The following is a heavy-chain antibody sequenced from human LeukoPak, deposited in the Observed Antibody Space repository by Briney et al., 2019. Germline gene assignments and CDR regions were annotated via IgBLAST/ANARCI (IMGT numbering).Heavy chain of an antibody. Sequence: GGSLRLSCAASGFTFSSYGMHWVRQAPGKGLEWVAVISYDGSNKYYADSVKGRFTISRDNSKNTLYLQMNSLRAEDTAVYYCAKVGVYAPYYDFWSGYLLFDYWGQGTLVTVSS. CDR2: ISYDGSNK. V-gene: IGHV3-30*18. J-gene: IGHJ4*02. D-gene: IGHD3-3*01. CDR1: GFTFSSYG. CDR3: AKVGVYAPYYDFWSGYLLFDY.